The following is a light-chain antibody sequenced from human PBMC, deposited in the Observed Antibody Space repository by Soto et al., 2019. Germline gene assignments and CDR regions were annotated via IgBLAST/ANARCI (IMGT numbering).Light chain of an antibody. V-gene: IGLV2-14*01. CDR3: SSYTSSSTPLWV. CDR2: EVS. CDR1: SSDVGGYNY. J-gene: IGLJ3*02. Sequence: QSVLTKPASVSGSPGQSITISCTGTSSDVGGYNYVSWYQQHPGKAPKLMIYEVSNRPSGVSNRFSGSKSGNTASLTISGLQAEDEADYYCSSYTSSSTPLWVFGGGTKLTVL.